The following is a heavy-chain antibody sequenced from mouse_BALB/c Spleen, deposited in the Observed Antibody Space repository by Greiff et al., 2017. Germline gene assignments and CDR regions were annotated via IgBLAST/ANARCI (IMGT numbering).Heavy chain of an antibody. Sequence: EVQVVESGGGLVQPGGSLKLSCAASGFTFSSYTMSWVRQTPEKRLEWVAYISNGGGSTYYPDTVKGRFTISRDNAKNTLYLQMSSLKSEDTAMYYCARQGGYDYDGFAYWGQGTLVTVSA. CDR1: GFTFSSYT. V-gene: IGHV5-12-2*01. D-gene: IGHD2-4*01. CDR3: ARQGGYDYDGFAY. CDR2: ISNGGGST. J-gene: IGHJ3*01.